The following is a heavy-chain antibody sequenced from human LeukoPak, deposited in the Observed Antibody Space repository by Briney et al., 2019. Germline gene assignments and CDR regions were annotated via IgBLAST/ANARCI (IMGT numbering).Heavy chain of an antibody. CDR1: GFTFSSYD. CDR2: IGIAADT. CDR3: ARGNILTGYDC. J-gene: IGHJ4*02. D-gene: IGHD3-9*01. Sequence: QRGGSVRLSCAASGFTFSSYDMHWVRQATGKGLEWVSAIGIAADTDYSGSVKGRFTISRENAKNFLYLQMNSLRAGDTAVYYCARGNILTGYDCWGQGTRVPLSS. V-gene: IGHV3-13*04.